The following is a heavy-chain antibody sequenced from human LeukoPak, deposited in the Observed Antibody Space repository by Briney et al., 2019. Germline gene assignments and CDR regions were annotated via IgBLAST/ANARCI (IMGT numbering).Heavy chain of an antibody. CDR1: GFTFSNYA. D-gene: IGHD6-13*01. V-gene: IGHV3-23*01. CDR2: ISGSGAGT. J-gene: IGHJ4*02. Sequence: GGSLRLSCAASGFTFSNYAMSWVRQAPGKGLEWVSTISGSGAGTYYADSVKGRFTISRDNSKNTLYLQMHSLRAEDTAVYYCATNTSSWSFDYWGQETLVTVSS. CDR3: ATNTSSWSFDY.